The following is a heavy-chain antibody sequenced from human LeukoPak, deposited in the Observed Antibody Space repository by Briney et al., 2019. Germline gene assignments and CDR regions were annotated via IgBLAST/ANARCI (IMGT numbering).Heavy chain of an antibody. Sequence: PGGSLRLSCAASGFTFSSYAMHWVRQAPGKGLEYVSAISSNGGSTYYANSVKGRFTISRDNSKNTLYLQMGSLRAEDTAVYYCARCWGYYHDSSGHRLTAIEDWGQGTLVTVSS. V-gene: IGHV3-64*01. CDR2: ISSNGGST. CDR3: ARCWGYYHDSSGHRLTAIED. D-gene: IGHD3-22*01. J-gene: IGHJ4*02. CDR1: GFTFSSYA.